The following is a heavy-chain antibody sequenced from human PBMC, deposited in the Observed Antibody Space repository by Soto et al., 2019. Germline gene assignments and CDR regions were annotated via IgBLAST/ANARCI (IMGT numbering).Heavy chain of an antibody. CDR2: INPSGGST. CDR1: GYTFTSYY. V-gene: IGHV1-46*01. J-gene: IGHJ5*02. Sequence: ASVKVSSKASGYTFTSYYMHWVRQAPGQGLEWMGIINPSGGSTSYAQKFQGRVTMTRDTSTSTVYMELSSLRSEDTAVYYCARDHPNCSGGSCYSRSSWFDPWGQGTLVTVSS. CDR3: ARDHPNCSGGSCYSRSSWFDP. D-gene: IGHD2-15*01.